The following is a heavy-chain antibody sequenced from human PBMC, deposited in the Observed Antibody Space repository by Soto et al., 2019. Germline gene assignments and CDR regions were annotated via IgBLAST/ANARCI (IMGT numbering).Heavy chain of an antibody. J-gene: IGHJ4*02. CDR2: MNSDGSST. CDR1: GFTFGNSW. Sequence: GGSLRLSCAASGFTFGNSWMHWLRQAPGEGLEWVSRMNSDGSSTTYADSVKGRFTVSRDNAKNTRYLQMNSPRPEDTAGYYCATAEVDYWGPGTLVTVSS. CDR3: ATAEVDY. V-gene: IGHV3-74*01.